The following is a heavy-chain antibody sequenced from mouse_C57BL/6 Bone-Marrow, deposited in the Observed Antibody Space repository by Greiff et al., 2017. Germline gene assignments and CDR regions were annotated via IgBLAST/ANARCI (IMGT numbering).Heavy chain of an antibody. D-gene: IGHD1-1*01. J-gene: IGHJ1*03. V-gene: IGHV1-81*01. CDR3: AREEFYYYGSSYGYFDV. CDR2: IYPRSGNT. CDR1: GYTFTSYG. Sequence: VQLQQSGAELARPGASVKLSCKASGYTFTSYGISWVKQRTGQGLEWIGEIYPRSGNTYYNEKFKGKATLTADKSSSTAYMELRSLTSEDSAVYFCAREEFYYYGSSYGYFDVWGTGTTVTVSS.